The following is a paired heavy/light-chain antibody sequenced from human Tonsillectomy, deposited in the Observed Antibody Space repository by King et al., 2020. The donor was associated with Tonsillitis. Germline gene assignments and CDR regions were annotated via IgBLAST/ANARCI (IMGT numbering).Heavy chain of an antibody. J-gene: IGHJ4*02. D-gene: IGHD5-12*01. Sequence: QVQLVESGGGLVKPGGSLRLSCAASGFAFSDYYLSWIRQAPGKGLEWVSYIGSSGSDIFYADSVKGRFTISRDNTKNSLYLQMSSLRAEDTAVYYCARSPRYSGREYWGQGTLVTVSS. CDR2: IGSSGSDI. CDR1: GFAFSDYY. V-gene: IGHV3-11*01. CDR3: ARSPRYSGREY.
Light chain of an antibody. V-gene: IGKV4-1*01. J-gene: IGKJ3*01. CDR2: WAS. CDR3: HQYYSPPFT. CDR1: QSVLYSSSNQNY. Sequence: DIVMTQSPDSLAVSLGERATINCKSSQSVLYSSSNQNYLAWYQQKPGQPPKLLIYWASTRESGVPDRFSGSGSGTDFTLTISSLQAEDVAVYYCHQYYSPPFTFGPGTKVDI.